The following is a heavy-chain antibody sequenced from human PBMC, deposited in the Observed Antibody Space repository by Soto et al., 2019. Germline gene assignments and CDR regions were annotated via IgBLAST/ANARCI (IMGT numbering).Heavy chain of an antibody. V-gene: IGHV3-30-3*01. CDR3: ARERSYYYDSSGFDY. D-gene: IGHD3-22*01. Sequence: GSLRLSCAASGFPVSTYSMYWIRQAPGKGLEWVALISYDGTKKGYADSVKGRFTISRDNSKNTLYLQMNSLRAEDTAVYYCARERSYYYDSSGFDYWGQGTLVTVSS. CDR2: ISYDGTKK. J-gene: IGHJ4*02. CDR1: GFPVSTYS.